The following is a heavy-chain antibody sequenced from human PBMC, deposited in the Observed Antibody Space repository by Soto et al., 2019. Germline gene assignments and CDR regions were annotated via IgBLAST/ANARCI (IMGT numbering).Heavy chain of an antibody. Sequence: EVQLVESGGGLVQPGRSLRLSCAASGFTFDDYAMHWVRQAPGKGLEWVSGISWNSGSIGYADSVKGRFTISRDNAKNSLYLQMNSLRAEDTALYYCAKALSLTFGGARGVAFDIWGQGTMVTVSS. V-gene: IGHV3-9*01. CDR2: ISWNSGSI. D-gene: IGHD3-16*01. CDR3: AKALSLTFGGARGVAFDI. J-gene: IGHJ3*02. CDR1: GFTFDDYA.